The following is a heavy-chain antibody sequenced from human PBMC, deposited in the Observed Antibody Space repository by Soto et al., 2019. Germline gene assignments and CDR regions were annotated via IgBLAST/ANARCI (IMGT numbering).Heavy chain of an antibody. J-gene: IGHJ6*02. V-gene: IGHV4-31*03. CDR3: AREREEYCSGGTCPNYYYYAMDV. CDR2: IFYSAST. Sequence: SETLSLTCTVSGDSISIGGYYWNWIRQHPGKGLEWIGYIFYSASTYYNPSLRSRLTISVDTSKNQFSLRLSSVTAADTAVYYCAREREEYCSGGTCPNYYYYAMDVWGQGTTVTVSS. CDR1: GDSISIGGYY. D-gene: IGHD2-15*01.